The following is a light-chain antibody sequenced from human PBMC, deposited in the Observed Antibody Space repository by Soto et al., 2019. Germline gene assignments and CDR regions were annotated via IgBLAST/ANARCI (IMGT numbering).Light chain of an antibody. Sequence: QSALPQPASVSGSPGQSIPLSCTGTSSDLGDYNYVSWYQHHPGKAPKLMIYEVSHRPSGVSNRFSGSKSGNTASLTVSGLQADDEADYYCSSSTGSSAHVVGTGTKLTVL. V-gene: IGLV2-14*01. CDR2: EVS. J-gene: IGLJ1*01. CDR3: SSSTGSSAHV. CDR1: SSDLGDYNY.